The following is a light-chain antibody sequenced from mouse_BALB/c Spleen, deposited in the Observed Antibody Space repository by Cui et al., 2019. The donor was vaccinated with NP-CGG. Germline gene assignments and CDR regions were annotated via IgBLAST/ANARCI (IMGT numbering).Light chain of an antibody. J-gene: IGLJ1*01. CDR3: ALWYSNHWV. V-gene: IGLV1*01. CDR2: GTI. Sequence: QAVVTQESALTTSPRSSTGAVTTSNYANWVQEKPDHLFTGLIGGTINRAPGVPARFSGSLIGDKAALTITGAQTEDEAIYFCALWYSNHWVFGGGTKLTVL. CDR1: TGAVTTSNY.